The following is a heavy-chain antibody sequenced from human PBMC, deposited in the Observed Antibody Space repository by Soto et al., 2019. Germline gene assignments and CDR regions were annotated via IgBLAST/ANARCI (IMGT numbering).Heavy chain of an antibody. Sequence: QVQLVESGGGVVQPGRSLRLSCAASAFIFPGYGMHWVRQSPGKGLEWVAVVRHDGSDIHYADSVKGRFIISRDNSKNTLYLQMNSLRAEDTAVYYCARDGVGSTAYFGYFDYWGQGTLVTVSS. CDR1: AFIFPGYG. V-gene: IGHV3-33*01. D-gene: IGHD3-3*01. CDR3: ARDGVGSTAYFGYFDY. CDR2: VRHDGSDI. J-gene: IGHJ4*02.